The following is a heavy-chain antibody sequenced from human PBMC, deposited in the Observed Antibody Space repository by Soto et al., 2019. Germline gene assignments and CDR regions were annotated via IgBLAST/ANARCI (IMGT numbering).Heavy chain of an antibody. Sequence: PSQTLSLTCAITGDSVSSNSAGWSWLRQSPSRGLEWLGRTYYRSKWYYEYAVSVRGRITINPDTPKNQYSLQLNSVTPEDTAVDFCARGEQYSGRIFDYWGQGTLVTVGS. V-gene: IGHV6-1*01. D-gene: IGHD1-26*01. CDR1: GDSVSSNSAG. CDR3: ARGEQYSGRIFDY. J-gene: IGHJ4*03. CDR2: TYYRSKWYY.